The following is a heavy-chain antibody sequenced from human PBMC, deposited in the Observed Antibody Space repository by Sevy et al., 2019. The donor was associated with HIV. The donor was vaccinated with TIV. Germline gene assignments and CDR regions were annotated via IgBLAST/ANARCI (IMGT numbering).Heavy chain of an antibody. CDR3: AREQWLFTRQGYGMDV. V-gene: IGHV3-21*01. Sequence: GGSLRLSCAASGFTFSSYSMNWVRQAPGKGLEWVSSISSSSSYIYYADSVKGRFTISRDNAKNSLYLQMNSLRAEDTAVYYCAREQWLFTRQGYGMDVWGQGTTVTVSS. CDR2: ISSSSSYI. D-gene: IGHD6-19*01. J-gene: IGHJ6*02. CDR1: GFTFSSYS.